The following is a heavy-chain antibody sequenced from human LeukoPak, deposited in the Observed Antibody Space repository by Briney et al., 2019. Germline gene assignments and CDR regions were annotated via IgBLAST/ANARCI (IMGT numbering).Heavy chain of an antibody. CDR1: GYTFTGYY. CDR2: INPNSGGT. J-gene: IGHJ4*02. V-gene: IGHV1-2*02. D-gene: IGHD3-22*01. CDR3: ARLGSSGYYYFDY. Sequence: ASVKVSCKASGYTFTGYYMHWMRQAPGQGLEWMGWINPNSGGTNYAQKFQGRVTMTRDTSISTAYMELSRLRSDDTAVYYCARLGSSGYYYFDYWGQGTLVTVSS.